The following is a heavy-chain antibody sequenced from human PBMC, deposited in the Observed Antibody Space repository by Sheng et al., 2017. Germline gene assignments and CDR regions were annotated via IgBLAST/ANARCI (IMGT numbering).Heavy chain of an antibody. CDR1: GFTFSSYE. J-gene: IGHJ4*02. Sequence: EVQLVESGGGLVQPGGSLRLSCTASGFTFSSYEMNWVRQAPGKGLEWISYISSSGSGSTTYYADSVKGRFTISRDNAKNSLYLQMSSLRTEDTALYYCVREGLRSWLVFDCWGQGTLVTVSS. V-gene: IGHV3-48*03. CDR3: VREGLRSWLVFDC. D-gene: IGHD6-19*01. CDR2: ISSSGSGSTT.